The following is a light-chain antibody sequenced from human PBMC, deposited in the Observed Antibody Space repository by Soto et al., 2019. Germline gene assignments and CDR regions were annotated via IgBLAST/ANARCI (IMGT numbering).Light chain of an antibody. Sequence: EIVLTQSPGTLSLSPWERATLACRASQRVRSSVAWFQQKPGQAPRLLIYGSSNRATGIPARFSGSGSGTEFTLTITSLLREEVAADYCQQRNNWPPLTFGGGTKVDIK. CDR3: QQRNNWPPLT. CDR1: QRVRSS. V-gene: IGKV3-11*01. CDR2: GSS. J-gene: IGKJ4*01.